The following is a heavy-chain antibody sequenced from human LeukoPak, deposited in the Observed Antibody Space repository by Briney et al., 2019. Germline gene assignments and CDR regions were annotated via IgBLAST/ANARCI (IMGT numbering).Heavy chain of an antibody. CDR2: IRYDGSNK. Sequence: PGGSLRLSCAASGFTFSNYGMHWVRQAPGKGLEWVAFIRYDGSNKYYADSVKGRFTISRDNSKNTLYLQMNGLRAEDTAVYYCAKAPYCSSTSCYRGYYMDVWGKGTTVTVSS. D-gene: IGHD2-2*01. J-gene: IGHJ6*03. CDR3: AKAPYCSSTSCYRGYYMDV. V-gene: IGHV3-30*02. CDR1: GFTFSNYG.